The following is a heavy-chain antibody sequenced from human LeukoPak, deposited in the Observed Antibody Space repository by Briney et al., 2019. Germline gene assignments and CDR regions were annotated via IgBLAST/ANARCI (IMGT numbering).Heavy chain of an antibody. CDR1: GYLFTSYG. J-gene: IGHJ1*01. CDR2: ISAHNGNT. D-gene: IGHD1-26*01. Sequence: GASVKVSCKASGYLFTSYGISWVRQAPGQGLEWMGWISAHNGNTNYAQQLQGRVTMSTDTSTSTAYMELSRLRSDDTAVYYCAREWELLRKYLYHWGQGTLVTVSS. V-gene: IGHV1-18*01. CDR3: AREWELLRKYLYH.